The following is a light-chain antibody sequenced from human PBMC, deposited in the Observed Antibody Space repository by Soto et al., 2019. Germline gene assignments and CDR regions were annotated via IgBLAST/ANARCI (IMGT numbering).Light chain of an antibody. CDR2: GAS. V-gene: IGKV3-20*01. CDR1: QSVSSRC. CDR3: QQYGTSPRT. Sequence: EIVLTQSPGTLSLSPGERATLSCRASQSVSSRCLAWYQQKPGQAPRLLLYGASSRATGIPDRFSGSESGTNVPLTISRLEPEDFAVYYCQQYGTSPRTFGQGTRVEIK. J-gene: IGKJ1*01.